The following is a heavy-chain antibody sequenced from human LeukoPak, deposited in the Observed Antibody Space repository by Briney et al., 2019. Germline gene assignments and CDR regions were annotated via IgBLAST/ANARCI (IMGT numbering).Heavy chain of an antibody. V-gene: IGHV3-48*03. J-gene: IGHJ4*02. CDR2: ISNSGSTI. Sequence: GGSLRLSCTASGFTFSDYEMNWVRQATGKGLEWVAYISNSGSTINYADSVKGRFTISRDNDKKSLYLQMNSLRAEDTAVYYCVVVFDYWGQGTLVTVSS. D-gene: IGHD3-22*01. CDR1: GFTFSDYE. CDR3: VVVFDY.